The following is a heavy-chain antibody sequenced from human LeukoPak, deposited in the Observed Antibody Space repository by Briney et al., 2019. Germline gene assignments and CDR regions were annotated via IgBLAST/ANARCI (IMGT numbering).Heavy chain of an antibody. D-gene: IGHD3-16*01. V-gene: IGHV4-59*01. CDR3: ARDRRGSLDY. CDR1: GGSISSYY. J-gene: IGHJ4*02. CDR2: IYYSGST. Sequence: SETLSLTCTVSGGSISSYYWSWIRQPPGKGLEWIGYIYYSGSTNYNPSLKSRVTISVDTSKNQFSLKLSSVTAADTAVYYCARDRRGSLDYWGQGTLVTVSS.